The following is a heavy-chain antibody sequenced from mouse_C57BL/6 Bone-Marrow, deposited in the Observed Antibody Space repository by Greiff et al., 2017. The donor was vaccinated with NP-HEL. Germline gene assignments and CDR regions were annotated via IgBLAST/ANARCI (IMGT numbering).Heavy chain of an antibody. J-gene: IGHJ4*01. CDR2: INPYNGGT. CDR1: GYTFTDYY. Sequence: EVHLVESGPVLVKPGASVKMSCKASGYTFTDYYMNWVKQSHGKSLEWIGVINPYNGGTSYNQKFKGKATLTVDKSSSTAYMELNSLTSEDSAVYYCARWRAMDYWGQGTSVTVSS. V-gene: IGHV1-19*01. CDR3: ARWRAMDY.